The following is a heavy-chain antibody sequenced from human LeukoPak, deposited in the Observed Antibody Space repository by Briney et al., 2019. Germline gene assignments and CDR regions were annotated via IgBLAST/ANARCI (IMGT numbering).Heavy chain of an antibody. V-gene: IGHV1-2*04. Sequence: ASVQVSCKASGYTFTGYYMSWVRRAPGQGVEWMGWINPDSGGTHYAQNFQGWVTMTRDTSISTAYMELSRLRSDDTAVYYCARGTLTAPRSAFDIWGQGTMVTVSS. CDR3: ARGTLTAPRSAFDI. D-gene: IGHD1-14*01. CDR2: INPDSGGT. CDR1: GYTFTGYY. J-gene: IGHJ3*02.